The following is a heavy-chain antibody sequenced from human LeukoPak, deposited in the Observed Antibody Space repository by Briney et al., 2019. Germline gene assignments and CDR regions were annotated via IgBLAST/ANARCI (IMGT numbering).Heavy chain of an antibody. J-gene: IGHJ6*02. Sequence: SETLSLTCAVYGGSFSGYYWSWIRQPPGKGLEWIGEINHSGSTNYNPSLKSRVTISVDTSKNQFSLKLSSVTAADTAVYYCARVVGATYGMGYYYYGMDVWGQGPTVTVSS. CDR3: ARVVGATYGMGYYYYGMDV. CDR2: INHSGST. CDR1: GGSFSGYY. D-gene: IGHD1-26*01. V-gene: IGHV4-34*01.